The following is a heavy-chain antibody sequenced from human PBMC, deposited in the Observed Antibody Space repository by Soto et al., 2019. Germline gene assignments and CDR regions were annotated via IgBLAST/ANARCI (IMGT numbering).Heavy chain of an antibody. CDR2: INPSGGST. Sequence: GASVKVSCKASGYTFTSYYMHWVRQAPGQGLEWMGIINPSGGSTSYAQKFQGRVTMTRDTSTSTVYMELSSLRSEDTAVYYCARDIRAVAGHGAFDIWGQGTMVTVSS. D-gene: IGHD6-19*01. CDR3: ARDIRAVAGHGAFDI. V-gene: IGHV1-46*01. J-gene: IGHJ3*02. CDR1: GYTFTSYY.